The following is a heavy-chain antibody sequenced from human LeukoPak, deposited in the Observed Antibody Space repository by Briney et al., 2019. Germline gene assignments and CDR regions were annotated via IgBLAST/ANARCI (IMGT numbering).Heavy chain of an antibody. CDR3: ARDREGSRDAFDI. J-gene: IGHJ3*02. Sequence: GGSLRLSCAASGFTFSRYWMGWFRQAPGKGLELVANIKQDGSARFYGDSVKGRFTVSRDNAKNSLYIQMNSLRAEDTAVYYCARDREGSRDAFDIWGQGTMVTVSS. CDR1: GFTFSRYW. V-gene: IGHV3-7*01. CDR2: IKQDGSAR. D-gene: IGHD1-26*01.